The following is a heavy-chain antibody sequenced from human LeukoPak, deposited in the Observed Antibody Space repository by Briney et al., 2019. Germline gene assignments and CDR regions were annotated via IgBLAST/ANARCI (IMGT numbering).Heavy chain of an antibody. CDR3: ARDEGDSSGYYFDY. J-gene: IGHJ4*02. CDR2: IYSGGST. CDR1: GFTFSKTW. Sequence: GGSLRLSCIGSGFTFSKTWMMWVRQAPGKGLEWVSVIYSGGSTYYADSVKGRFTISRDNSKNTLYLQMNSLRAEDTAVYYCARDEGDSSGYYFDYWGQGTLVTVSS. D-gene: IGHD3-22*01. V-gene: IGHV3-66*02.